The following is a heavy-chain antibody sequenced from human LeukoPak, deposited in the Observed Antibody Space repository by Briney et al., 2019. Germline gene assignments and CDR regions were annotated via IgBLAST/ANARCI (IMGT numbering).Heavy chain of an antibody. CDR2: ISYDGSNK. D-gene: IGHD6-13*01. CDR1: GFTFSSYA. J-gene: IGHJ4*02. Sequence: QPGGSLRHSCAASGFTFSSYAMHWVRQAPGKGLGGVAVISYDGSNKYYADSVKGRFTISRDNSKNTLYLQMNSLKAEDTAVYYCARVLRIAAVAPFDYWGQGTLVTVSS. V-gene: IGHV3-30*04. CDR3: ARVLRIAAVAPFDY.